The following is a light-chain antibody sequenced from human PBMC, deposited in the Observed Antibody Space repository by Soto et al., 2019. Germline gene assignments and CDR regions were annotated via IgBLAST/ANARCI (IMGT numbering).Light chain of an antibody. Sequence: DIQMTQSPSSLSVSVGDRVTITCQASHDITNFLNWYQQKPGKAPKLLIYDVSKLETGVPSRFTGSGSGTDFPLSISSAQPEDIATAFCQLSDDLPISFGRGTRLDVK. J-gene: IGKJ5*01. CDR3: QLSDDLPIS. V-gene: IGKV1-33*01. CDR2: DVS. CDR1: HDITNF.